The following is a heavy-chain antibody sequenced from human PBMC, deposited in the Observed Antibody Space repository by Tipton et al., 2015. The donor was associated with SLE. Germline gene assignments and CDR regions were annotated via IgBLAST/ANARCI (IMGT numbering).Heavy chain of an antibody. Sequence: TLSLTCAVYGGPFSGYYWSWIRLPPGKGLEWIGEINRSGSTNYNPSLKSRVTISLDTSKNQFSLKLSSVTAADTAVYYCARLLGPQEGVQGVINEGDYWGQGTLVTVSS. J-gene: IGHJ4*02. V-gene: IGHV4-34*01. CDR2: INRSGST. CDR1: GGPFSGYY. D-gene: IGHD3-10*01. CDR3: ARLLGPQEGVQGVINEGDY.